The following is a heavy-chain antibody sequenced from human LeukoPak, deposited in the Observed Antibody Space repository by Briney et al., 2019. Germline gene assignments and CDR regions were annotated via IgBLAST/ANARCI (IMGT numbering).Heavy chain of an antibody. J-gene: IGHJ5*02. CDR2: IYYSGST. Sequence: SETLSLTCTVSGGSISSYYWSRLRQPPGKGLEWIGYIYYSGSTNYNPSLKSRVTISVDTSKNQFSLKLSSVTPADTAVYYCARGGYYGSGNDFRFDPWGQGTLVTVSS. CDR3: ARGGYYGSGNDFRFDP. CDR1: GGSISSYY. D-gene: IGHD3-10*01. V-gene: IGHV4-59*01.